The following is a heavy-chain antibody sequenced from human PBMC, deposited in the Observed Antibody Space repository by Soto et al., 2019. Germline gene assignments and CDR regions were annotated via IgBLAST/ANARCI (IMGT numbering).Heavy chain of an antibody. CDR3: ARDPGYDTLTASYKGFFDH. D-gene: IGHD3-9*01. V-gene: IGHV1-18*04. Sequence: QVLLMQSGIEVKKPGASVRVSCKASGYSFTNYGINWVRQAPGQGLEWLGWISGHDGNTNYARKLEGRVTVTKDTSTTTAYLELRSLRSGDTAVYYCARDPGYDTLTASYKGFFDHWGQGTLVIVSS. CDR2: ISGHDGNT. J-gene: IGHJ4*02. CDR1: GYSFTNYG.